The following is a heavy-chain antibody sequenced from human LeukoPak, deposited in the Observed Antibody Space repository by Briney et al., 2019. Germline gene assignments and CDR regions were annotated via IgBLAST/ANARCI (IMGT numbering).Heavy chain of an antibody. Sequence: SETLSLTCAVYGGSLNGHYWSWIRQPPGKGLEWIGESSDRGGTKFNPSLKSRVTISADSSKNQFSLKLSSVTAADTAVYYCAKNGQSGFSFDPWGQGTLVTVSS. V-gene: IGHV4-34*01. CDR3: AKNGQSGFSFDP. CDR2: SSDRGGT. CDR1: GGSLNGHY. D-gene: IGHD6-25*01. J-gene: IGHJ5*02.